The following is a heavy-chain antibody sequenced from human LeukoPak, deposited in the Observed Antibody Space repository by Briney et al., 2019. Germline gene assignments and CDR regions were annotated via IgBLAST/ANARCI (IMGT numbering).Heavy chain of an antibody. Sequence: GRSLRLSCAASGFTFSSYGMHWVRQAPGKGLEWVAVISYDGGNKYYADSVKGRFTISRDNSRNTLYLQMNSLRAEDTAVYYCARNRGYVTYDYWGQGTLVTVSS. CDR1: GFTFSSYG. D-gene: IGHD3-10*02. V-gene: IGHV3-30*03. J-gene: IGHJ4*02. CDR3: ARNRGYVTYDY. CDR2: ISYDGGNK.